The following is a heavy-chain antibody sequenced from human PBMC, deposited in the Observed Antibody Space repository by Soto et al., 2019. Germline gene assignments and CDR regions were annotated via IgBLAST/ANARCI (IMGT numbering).Heavy chain of an antibody. V-gene: IGHV3-30*02. Sequence: SGGSLRLSCAASGFTFSNYGMHWVRQAPGKGLEWVAVIWYDGSNKHYADSVKGRFTISRDNSKDTLYLEMYTLRTEDTAVYSCAKAGDGSYLGYFYYYAMDVWGQGTTVTVCS. J-gene: IGHJ6*02. CDR1: GFTFSNYG. CDR2: IWYDGSNK. D-gene: IGHD1-26*01. CDR3: AKAGDGSYLGYFYYYAMDV.